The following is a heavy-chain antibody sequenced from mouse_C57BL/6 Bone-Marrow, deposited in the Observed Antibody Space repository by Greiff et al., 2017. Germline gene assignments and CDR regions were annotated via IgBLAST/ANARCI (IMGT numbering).Heavy chain of an antibody. CDR2: ISDGGSYT. J-gene: IGHJ3*01. CDR1: GFTFSSYA. V-gene: IGHV5-4*01. Sequence: EVQLVESGGGLVKPGGSLKLSCAASGFTFSSYAMSWVRQTPEKRLEWVATISDGGSYTYYPDNVKGRFTISRDNAKNNLYLQMSHLKSEDTAMYYCERDLLSYWGQGTLVTVSA. CDR3: ERDLLSY.